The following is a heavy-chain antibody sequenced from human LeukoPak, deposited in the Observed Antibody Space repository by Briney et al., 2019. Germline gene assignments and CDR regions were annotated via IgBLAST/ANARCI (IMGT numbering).Heavy chain of an antibody. CDR1: GDSISSRHW. Sequence: KPSETLSLTCAVSGDSISSRHWWSWVRQPPGKGLEWIGEIYHTGSTNYNPSLKSRVTISVDKSKNRFSLNLNSVTAADTAVYYCAGDSFSRGSASYVGDDFWGQGTLVTDSS. J-gene: IGHJ4*02. CDR3: AGDSFSRGSASYVGDDF. D-gene: IGHD6-19*01. CDR2: IYHTGST. V-gene: IGHV4-4*02.